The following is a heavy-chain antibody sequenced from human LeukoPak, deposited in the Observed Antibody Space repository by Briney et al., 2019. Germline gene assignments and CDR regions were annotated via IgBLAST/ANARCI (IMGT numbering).Heavy chain of an antibody. D-gene: IGHD4-17*01. Sequence: GGSLRLSCAASGFSFISYGMHWVRQAPGKGPEWVGVISDDGRRKDYADSVKGRFTISRDNSKDTLYLQMNSLRAEDTAVYYCANRPSDYGDYVSYFDYWGQGTLVTVSS. V-gene: IGHV3-30*18. J-gene: IGHJ4*02. CDR3: ANRPSDYGDYVSYFDY. CDR2: ISDDGRRK. CDR1: GFSFISYG.